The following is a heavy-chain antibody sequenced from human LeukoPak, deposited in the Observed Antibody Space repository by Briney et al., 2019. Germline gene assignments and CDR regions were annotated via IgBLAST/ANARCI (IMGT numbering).Heavy chain of an antibody. V-gene: IGHV3-53*01. J-gene: IGHJ4*02. Sequence: GGSLRLSCAASGFTVNNNYVNWVRQAPGKGLEWVSIIYGGGDTSYADSVKGRFTISRDNSKNTVYLQMNSPRAEDTAVYYCAKESGYYHYWGQGTLVTVSS. CDR3: AKESGYYHY. D-gene: IGHD3-3*01. CDR1: GFTVNNNY. CDR2: IYGGGDT.